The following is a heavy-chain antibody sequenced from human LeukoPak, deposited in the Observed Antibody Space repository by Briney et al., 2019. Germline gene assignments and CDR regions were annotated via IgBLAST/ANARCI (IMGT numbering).Heavy chain of an antibody. CDR3: ARARNHGITGTTTPPLY. D-gene: IGHD1-7*01. CDR1: GGTISSYA. Sequence: SVKVCCKASGGTISSYAISWVRQAPGQGLEWMGGIIPIFGTANYAQKFQGRVTITTDESTSTAYMELSSLRSEDTAVYYCARARNHGITGTTTPPLYWGQGTLVTVSS. CDR2: IIPIFGTA. J-gene: IGHJ4*02. V-gene: IGHV1-69*05.